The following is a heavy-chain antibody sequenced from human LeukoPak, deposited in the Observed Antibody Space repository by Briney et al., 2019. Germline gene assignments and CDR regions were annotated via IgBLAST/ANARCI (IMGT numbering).Heavy chain of an antibody. J-gene: IGHJ3*02. CDR1: GGSISSSSYY. CDR3: ARDRCGGDCYSDAFDI. V-gene: IGHV4-61*02. Sequence: SETLSLTCTVSGGSISSSSYYWGWIRQPAGKGLEWIGRIYTSGSTNYNPSLKSRVTISVDTSKNQFSLKLSSVTAADTAVYYCARDRCGGDCYSDAFDIWGQGTMVTVSS. D-gene: IGHD2-21*01. CDR2: IYTSGST.